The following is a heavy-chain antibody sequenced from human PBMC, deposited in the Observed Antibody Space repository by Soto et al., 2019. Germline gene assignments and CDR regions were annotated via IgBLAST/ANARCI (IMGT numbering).Heavy chain of an antibody. Sequence: QVQLQESGPGLVKTSQTLSLTCTVSGGSISSGGYYWTWIRQHPGKGLEWIGYIYYTGSTYFNPSLQRRVTISIDTSQNRFSLQLSSVTAADTAVYYCTRSHVPAGTGGWFDPWGQGTLVTVSS. CDR1: GGSISSGGYY. V-gene: IGHV4-31*03. J-gene: IGHJ5*02. CDR3: TRSHVPAGTGGWFDP. D-gene: IGHD2-2*01. CDR2: IYYTGST.